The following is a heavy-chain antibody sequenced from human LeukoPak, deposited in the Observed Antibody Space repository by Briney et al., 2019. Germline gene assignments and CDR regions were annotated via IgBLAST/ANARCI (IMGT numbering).Heavy chain of an antibody. Sequence: PGGSLRLSCAASGFTFSSYAMHWVRQAPGKGLEWVAVISYDGSNKYYADSVKGRFTISRDNSKNTLYLQMNSLRAEDTAVYYCAREYGSGSQLDYWGQGTLVTVSS. V-gene: IGHV3-30-3*01. CDR2: ISYDGSNK. J-gene: IGHJ4*02. CDR1: GFTFSSYA. CDR3: AREYGSGSQLDY. D-gene: IGHD3-10*01.